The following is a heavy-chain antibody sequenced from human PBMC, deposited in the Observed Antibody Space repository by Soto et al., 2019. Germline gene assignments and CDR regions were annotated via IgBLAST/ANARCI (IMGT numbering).Heavy chain of an antibody. D-gene: IGHD6-13*01. J-gene: IGHJ5*02. Sequence: KESGPTLVKPTQTLTLTCTFSGFSLSTSGVGVGWIRQPPGKALEWLALIYWNDDKRYSPSLKSRLTITKDTSKNQVVLTMTNMDPVDTATYYCAHSLVIAAAGIWVWFDPWGQGTLVTVSS. CDR3: AHSLVIAAAGIWVWFDP. CDR2: IYWNDDK. CDR1: GFSLSTSGVG. V-gene: IGHV2-5*01.